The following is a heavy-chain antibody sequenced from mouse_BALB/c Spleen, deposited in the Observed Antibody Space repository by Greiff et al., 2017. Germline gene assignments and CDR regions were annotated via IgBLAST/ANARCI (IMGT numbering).Heavy chain of an antibody. J-gene: IGHJ2*01. D-gene: IGHD1-1*01. Sequence: VQLQQSGTVLARPGASVKMSCKASGYSFTSYWMHWVKQRPGQGLEWIGSIYPGNSDTSYNQKFKGKAKLTAVTSASTAYMELSSLTYEDSAVYYCTRSLYGSSHYFDYWGQGTTLTVSS. CDR2: IYPGNSDT. CDR1: GYSFTSYW. CDR3: TRSLYGSSHYFDY. V-gene: IGHV1-5*01.